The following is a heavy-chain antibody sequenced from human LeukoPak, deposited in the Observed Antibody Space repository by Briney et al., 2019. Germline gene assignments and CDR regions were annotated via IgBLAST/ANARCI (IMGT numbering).Heavy chain of an antibody. CDR1: GFTVSSSY. J-gene: IGHJ3*02. V-gene: IGHV3-23*01. CDR3: ARDHIGRAFDI. D-gene: IGHD2-15*01. CDR2: ISDNGHNT. Sequence: PGGSLRLSCAASGFTVSSSYMSWVRQAPGKGLEWVSSISDNGHNTYYADSVKGRFTISRDNSKNTLYLQMNNLRAEDAAVYYCARDHIGRAFDIWGQGTMVTVSS.